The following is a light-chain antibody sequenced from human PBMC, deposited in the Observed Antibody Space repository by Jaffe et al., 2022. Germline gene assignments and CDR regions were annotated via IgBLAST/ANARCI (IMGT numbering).Light chain of an antibody. J-gene: IGKJ5*01. CDR1: QSVLYNSNNKNY. Sequence: DIVLTQSPESLAVSLGERATINCKSSQSVLYNSNNKNYLSWYQQKPGQPPKLLIYWASTRESGVPDRFSGSGSGTDFALTISTLQAEDVAVYYCHQYYSTPITFGQGTRLEIK. V-gene: IGKV4-1*01. CDR2: WAS. CDR3: HQYYSTPIT.